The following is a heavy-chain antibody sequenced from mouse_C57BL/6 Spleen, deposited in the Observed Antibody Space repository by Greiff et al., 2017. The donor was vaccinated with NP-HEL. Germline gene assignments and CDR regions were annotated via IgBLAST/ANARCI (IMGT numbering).Heavy chain of an antibody. D-gene: IGHD2-5*01. V-gene: IGHV5-6*01. CDR1: GFTFSSYG. CDR2: ISSGGSYT. Sequence: EVHLVESGGDLVKPGGSLKLSCAASGFTFSSYGMSWVRQTPDKRLEWVATISSGGSYTYYPDSVKGRFTISRDNAKNTLYLQMSSLKSEDTAMYYCARQAYYSNYGYAMDYWGQGTSVTVSS. J-gene: IGHJ4*01. CDR3: ARQAYYSNYGYAMDY.